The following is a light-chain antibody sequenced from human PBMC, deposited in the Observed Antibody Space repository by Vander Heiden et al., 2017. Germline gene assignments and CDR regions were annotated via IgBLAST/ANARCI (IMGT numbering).Light chain of an antibody. Sequence: IQMTQSPSSLSASVVDRVTITCRASQDSRNDLGWYQQKPGKAPKRLINAASSLQSGGTSRSSGSGAGTEVTLTISSLQAEEVATDYCRQHNIYSPTFGGGTKVEIK. CDR2: AAS. CDR3: RQHNIYSPT. CDR1: QDSRND. V-gene: IGKV1-17*01. J-gene: IGKJ4*01.